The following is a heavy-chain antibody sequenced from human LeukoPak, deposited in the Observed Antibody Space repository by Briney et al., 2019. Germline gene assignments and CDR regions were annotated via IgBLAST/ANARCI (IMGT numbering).Heavy chain of an antibody. D-gene: IGHD5-24*01. CDR1: GYFISSGYY. Sequence: SETLSLTCTVSGYFISSGYYWGWIRQPPGKGLQWIGSIHHSGSTYYNPSLKSRVTISVDTSKNQFSLKLSSVTAADTAVYYCARVGWSFGYTSWYFDPWGRGTLVTVSS. V-gene: IGHV4-38-2*02. CDR3: ARVGWSFGYTSWYFDP. J-gene: IGHJ2*01. CDR2: IHHSGST.